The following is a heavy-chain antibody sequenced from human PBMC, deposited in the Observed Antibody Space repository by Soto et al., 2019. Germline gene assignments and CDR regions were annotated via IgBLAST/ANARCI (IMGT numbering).Heavy chain of an antibody. J-gene: IGHJ3*02. D-gene: IGHD1-1*01. CDR3: ARSRWTGVEAFDI. CDR2: IYPGDSDT. V-gene: IGHV5-51*01. CDR1: GYSFTSYC. Sequence: PGESLKISCKGSGYSFTSYCIGWVRQMPGKGLEWMGIIYPGDSDTRYSPSFQGQVTISADKSISTAYLQWSSLKASDTAMYYCARSRWTGVEAFDIWGQGTMVTVSS.